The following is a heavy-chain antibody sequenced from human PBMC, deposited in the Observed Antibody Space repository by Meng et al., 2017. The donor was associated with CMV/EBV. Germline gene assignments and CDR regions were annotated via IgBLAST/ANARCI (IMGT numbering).Heavy chain of an antibody. CDR1: GGTSNTYT. V-gene: IGHV1-69*10. CDR3: ARARVVIRSKDDSSSPYHY. Sequence: SVKVSCKASGGTSNTYTFNWVRQAPGRGLEWMGGIIPYLGEPNYAQTFQGRVTITADRSTTAYMELSRLRSDDTAVYYCARARVVIRSKDDSSSPYHYWGQGTLVTVSS. CDR2: IIPYLGEP. D-gene: IGHD3-22*01. J-gene: IGHJ4*02.